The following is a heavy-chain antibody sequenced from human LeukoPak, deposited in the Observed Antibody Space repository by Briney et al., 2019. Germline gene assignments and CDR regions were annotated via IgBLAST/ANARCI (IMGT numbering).Heavy chain of an antibody. J-gene: IGHJ4*02. CDR2: ISYDGSSK. CDR1: GFTFSNYA. D-gene: IGHD3-16*01. V-gene: IGHV3-30*03. Sequence: GGSLRLSCAAAGFTFSNYAMHWVRQAPGKGLEWVAIISYDGSSKYYADSVKGRFTISRDNAKNSLSLQMNSLRAEDTAVYYCARAEALGIPNPFDYWGQGTLVTVSS. CDR3: ARAEALGIPNPFDY.